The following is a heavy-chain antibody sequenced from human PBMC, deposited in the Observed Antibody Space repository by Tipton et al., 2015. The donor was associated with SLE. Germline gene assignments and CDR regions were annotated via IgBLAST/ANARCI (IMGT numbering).Heavy chain of an antibody. CDR2: IYHSGST. D-gene: IGHD3-16*01. Sequence: TLSLTCTVSGYSISSGYYWGWIRQPPGRGLEWIGSIYHSGSTYYNPSLKSRVTISVDTSKNQFSLKLGSVTAADTAVYYCARGGDYWGQGTLVTVSS. CDR1: GYSISSGYY. J-gene: IGHJ4*02. V-gene: IGHV4-38-2*02. CDR3: ARGGDY.